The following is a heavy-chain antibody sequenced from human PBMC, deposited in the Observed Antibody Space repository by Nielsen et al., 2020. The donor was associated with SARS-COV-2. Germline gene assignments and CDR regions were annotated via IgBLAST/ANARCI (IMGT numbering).Heavy chain of an antibody. J-gene: IGHJ4*01. D-gene: IGHD2-2*01. Sequence: GVLKISCAASGFTFNSYAMNWVRQAPGKGLEWVSNIGAGGVSRDYADSVKGRFTISRDNSKDTLYLQMNSLRAEDTAKYYCAKAGGVLVTAAKRYFDYWGQGTLVTVSS. V-gene: IGHV3-23*01. CDR3: AKAGGVLVTAAKRYFDY. CDR2: IGAGGVSR. CDR1: GFTFNSYA.